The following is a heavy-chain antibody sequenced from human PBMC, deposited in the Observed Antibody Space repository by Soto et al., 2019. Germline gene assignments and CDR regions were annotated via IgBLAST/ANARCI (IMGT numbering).Heavy chain of an antibody. Sequence: WSWIRQPPGKGLEWIGEINHSGVTTYKPSLKRRVTISVDTSKNQFSLQLKPVTAADTALYYCARFSGSYYYAMDVWGQG. J-gene: IGHJ6*02. CDR2: INHSGVT. V-gene: IGHV4-34*01. D-gene: IGHD6-19*01. CDR3: ARFSGSYYYAMDV.